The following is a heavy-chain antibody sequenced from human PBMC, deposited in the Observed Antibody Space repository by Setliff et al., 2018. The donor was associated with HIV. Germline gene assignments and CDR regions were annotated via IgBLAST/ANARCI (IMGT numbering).Heavy chain of an antibody. Sequence: SETLSLTCTSSGDSIGGYYWSWIRQPAGKGLEWIGRMHTSGNTNYNPSLKSRVTMSVDTSKNQFSLRLSSVTAADTAVYYCARDQKGYSYGYFDSWGQGTLVTVS. CDR3: ARDQKGYSYGYFDS. D-gene: IGHD5-18*01. CDR1: GDSIGGYY. V-gene: IGHV4-4*07. CDR2: MHTSGNT. J-gene: IGHJ4*02.